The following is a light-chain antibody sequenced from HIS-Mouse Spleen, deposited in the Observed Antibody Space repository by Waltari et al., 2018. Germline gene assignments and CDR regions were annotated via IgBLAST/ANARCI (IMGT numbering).Light chain of an antibody. CDR2: HDS. V-gene: IGLV3-1*01. CDR3: QAWDSSTANVV. Sequence: SYELTQPPSVSVSPGQTASITCSGDKLGDKYACWYQQKPGQTPVLVIYHDSKRPSGIPERVSGSKSGNTATLTISGTQAMDEADYCCQAWDSSTANVVFGGGTKLTVL. CDR1: KLGDKY. J-gene: IGLJ2*01.